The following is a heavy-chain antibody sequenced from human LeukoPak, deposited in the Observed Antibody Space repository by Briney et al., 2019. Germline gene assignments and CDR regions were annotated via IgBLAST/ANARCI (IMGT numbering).Heavy chain of an antibody. Sequence: SETLSLTCAVYGGSFSGYYWSWIRQPPGKGLEWIGEINHSGSTNYNPSLKSRVTISVDTSKNQFSLKLSSVTAADTAVYYCARWPRYYFDYWGQGTLVTVSS. CDR3: ARWPRYYFDY. J-gene: IGHJ4*02. CDR2: INHSGST. V-gene: IGHV4-34*01. CDR1: GGSFSGYY.